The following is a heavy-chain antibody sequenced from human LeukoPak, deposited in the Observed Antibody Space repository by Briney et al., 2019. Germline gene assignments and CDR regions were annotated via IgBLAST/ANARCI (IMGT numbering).Heavy chain of an antibody. D-gene: IGHD1-26*01. CDR2: ISSSSSTI. V-gene: IGHV3-48*02. J-gene: IGHJ4*02. CDR3: ARGLVGATLMADY. CDR1: GFTFSSYS. Sequence: GGSLRLSCAASGFTFSSYSMNWVRQAPGKGLEWVSYISSSSSTIYYADSVKGRFTISRDNAKNSLYLQMNSPRDEDTAVYYCARGLVGATLMADYWGQGTLVTVSS.